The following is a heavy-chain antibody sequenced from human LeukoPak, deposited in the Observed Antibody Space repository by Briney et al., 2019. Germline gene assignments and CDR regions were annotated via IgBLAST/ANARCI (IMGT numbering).Heavy chain of an antibody. CDR2: ITSSSGYI. V-gene: IGHV3-21*01. J-gene: IGHJ4*02. Sequence: GGSLRLSCAASGFTFSSYAMSWVRQAPGKGLEWVSSITSSSGYIYYADSVKGRFTISRDNAKNLLYLRMNSLRPEDTAVYYCARPGYDSSGFQLWGQGTLVTVSS. CDR3: ARPGYDSSGFQL. D-gene: IGHD3-22*01. CDR1: GFTFSSYA.